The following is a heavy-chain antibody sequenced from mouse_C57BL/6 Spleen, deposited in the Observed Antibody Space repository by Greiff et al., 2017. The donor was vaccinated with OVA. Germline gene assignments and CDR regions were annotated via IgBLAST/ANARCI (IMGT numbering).Heavy chain of an antibody. D-gene: IGHD1-1*01. Sequence: VQLQQPGAELVKPGASVKMSCKASGYTFTSFRITWVKQRPGQGLEWIGDIYPGSGSTNYNEKFKSKATLTVDTSSSTAYMQLSSLTSEDSAVYYCARSLYYYGSSYGYFDVWGTGTTVTVSS. CDR2: IYPGSGST. J-gene: IGHJ1*03. CDR3: ARSLYYYGSSYGYFDV. CDR1: GYTFTSFR. V-gene: IGHV1-55*01.